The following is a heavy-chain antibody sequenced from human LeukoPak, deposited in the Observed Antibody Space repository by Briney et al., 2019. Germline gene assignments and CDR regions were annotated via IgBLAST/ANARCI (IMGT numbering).Heavy chain of an antibody. D-gene: IGHD6-13*01. Sequence: SVKVSCKASGGTFSSYAISWVRQAPGQGLEWMGGIIPIFGAANYAQKFQGRVTITADKSTSTAYMELSSLRSEDTAVYYCARSSIIAAAGPYYFDYWGQGTLVTVSS. CDR1: GGTFSSYA. V-gene: IGHV1-69*06. CDR3: ARSSIIAAAGPYYFDY. CDR2: IIPIFGAA. J-gene: IGHJ4*02.